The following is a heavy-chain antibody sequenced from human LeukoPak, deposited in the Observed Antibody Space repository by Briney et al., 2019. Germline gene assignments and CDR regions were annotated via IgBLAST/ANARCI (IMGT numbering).Heavy chain of an antibody. CDR1: GFTFGDYA. J-gene: IGHJ4*02. Sequence: GPLRLSRTASGFTFGDYAMSWFRQAPGKGLEWVGFIRSKAYGGTTEYAASVKGRFTISRDDSKSIAYLQMNSLKTEDTAVYYCTRESSGSYYKPAFDYWGQGTLVTVSS. V-gene: IGHV3-49*03. CDR2: IRSKAYGGTT. CDR3: TRESSGSYYKPAFDY. D-gene: IGHD3-10*01.